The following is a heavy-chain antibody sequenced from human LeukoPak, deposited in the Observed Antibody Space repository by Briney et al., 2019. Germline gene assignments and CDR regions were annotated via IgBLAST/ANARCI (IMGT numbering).Heavy chain of an antibody. J-gene: IGHJ6*03. D-gene: IGHD6-13*01. CDR1: GGSISSGGYS. V-gene: IGHV4-30-4*07. Sequence: PSETLSLTCAVSGGSISSGGYSWSWIRQPPGKGLEWIGYIYYSGSTYYNPSLRSRVTISVDTSKNQFSLKLSSVTAADTAVYYCARRCSSWFCYYYMDVWGKGTTVTISS. CDR3: ARRCSSWFCYYYMDV. CDR2: IYYSGST.